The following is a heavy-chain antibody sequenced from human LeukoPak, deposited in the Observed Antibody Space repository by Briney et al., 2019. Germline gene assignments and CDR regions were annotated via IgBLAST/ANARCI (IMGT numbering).Heavy chain of an antibody. CDR3: ARDLREYNWNPRTWFDP. D-gene: IGHD1-20*01. V-gene: IGHV1-18*01. CDR2: ISAYNGNT. J-gene: IGHJ5*02. CDR1: GYTFTSYG. Sequence: ASVKVSCKASGYTFTSYGISWVRQAPGQGLEWMGWISAYNGNTNYAQKLQGRATMTTDTSTSTAYMELRSLRSDDTAVYYCARDLREYNWNPRTWFDPWGQGTLVTVSS.